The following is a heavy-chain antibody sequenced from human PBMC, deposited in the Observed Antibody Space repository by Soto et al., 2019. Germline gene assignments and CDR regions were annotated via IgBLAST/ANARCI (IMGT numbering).Heavy chain of an antibody. Sequence: GGSLRLSCAASGFTFSSYWMHWVRQAPGKGLEWVSTISGSGGTTYYADSVKGRFTISRDNSKNTLYLQMNSLRAEDTAVYYCARALGDYGFDYWGQGTLVTVSS. CDR1: GFTFSSYW. CDR3: ARALGDYGFDY. D-gene: IGHD4-17*01. V-gene: IGHV3-23*01. CDR2: ISGSGGTT. J-gene: IGHJ4*02.